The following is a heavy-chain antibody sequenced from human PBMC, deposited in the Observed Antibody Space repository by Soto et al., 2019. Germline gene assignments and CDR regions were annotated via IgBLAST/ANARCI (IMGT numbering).Heavy chain of an antibody. Sequence: EVQLVESGGGVLQPGGSLTLSCTASGFTFSNYWMHWVRQAPGKWLVWVSRTKSDGSGTSYTDSVKGRFTISRDNAYNTLYLQMSNLRAEDTAVYYCARGGFDYGPGRMDVWGKGTMVIVSS. CDR1: GFTFSNYW. CDR2: TKSDGSGT. V-gene: IGHV3-74*01. J-gene: IGHJ6*04. D-gene: IGHD3-10*01. CDR3: ARGGFDYGPGRMDV.